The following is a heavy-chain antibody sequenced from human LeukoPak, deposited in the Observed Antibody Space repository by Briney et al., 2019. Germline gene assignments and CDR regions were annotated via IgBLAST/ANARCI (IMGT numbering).Heavy chain of an antibody. V-gene: IGHV4-39*01. CDR3: ARHWAYCSGGTCYSFDD. CDR1: GFTFSSYSMN. Sequence: NPGGSLRLSCAASGFTFSSYSMNWVRQPPGKGLEWIGSIYYSGSTYYSPSLKSRVTISVDTSKNQFSLKLRSVTAADTAVYHCARHWAYCSGGTCYSFDDWGQGTLVTVSS. D-gene: IGHD2-15*01. CDR2: IYYSGST. J-gene: IGHJ4*02.